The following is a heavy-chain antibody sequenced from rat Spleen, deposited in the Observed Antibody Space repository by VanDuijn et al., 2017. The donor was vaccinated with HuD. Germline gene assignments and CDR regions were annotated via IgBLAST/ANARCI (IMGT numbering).Heavy chain of an antibody. CDR3: ARQWYYFDY. Sequence: EVQLVESGGGLVQPGRSLKLSCAASGFIFSDHYVAWVRQAPTRGLEWVATISYDGSSTYYRDSVKGRFTISRDNAKSTLYLQMDSLRSEDTASYYCARQWYYFDYWGQGVMVTVSS. CDR1: GFIFSDHY. D-gene: IGHD1-1*01. CDR2: ISYDGSST. V-gene: IGHV5-7*01. J-gene: IGHJ2*01.